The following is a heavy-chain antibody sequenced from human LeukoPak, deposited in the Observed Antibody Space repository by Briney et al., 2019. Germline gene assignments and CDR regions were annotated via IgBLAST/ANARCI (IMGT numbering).Heavy chain of an antibody. V-gene: IGHV1-8*01. CDR3: ARDITGTNPDDY. CDR2: MNPNSGNT. Sequence: GASVKVSCKASGYTFTSYDINWVRQATGQGLEWMGWMNPNSGNTGYAQKLQGRVTMTTDTSTSTAYMELRSLRSDDTAVYYCARDITGTNPDDYWGQGTLVTVSS. CDR1: GYTFTSYD. D-gene: IGHD1/OR15-1a*01. J-gene: IGHJ4*02.